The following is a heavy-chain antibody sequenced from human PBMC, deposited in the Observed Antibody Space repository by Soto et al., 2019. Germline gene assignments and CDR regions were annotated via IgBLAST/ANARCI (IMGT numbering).Heavy chain of an antibody. D-gene: IGHD3-3*01. CDR1: GGSISSYY. V-gene: IGHV4-59*01. J-gene: IGHJ6*03. CDR2: IYYSGST. Sequence: SETLSLTCTVSGGSISSYYWSWIRQPPGKGLEWIGYIYYSGSTNYNPSLKSRVTISVDTSKNQFSLKLSSVTAADTAVYYCARLGRLRFLEWGGSYYYYYMDVWGKGTTVTVSS. CDR3: ARLGRLRFLEWGGSYYYYYMDV.